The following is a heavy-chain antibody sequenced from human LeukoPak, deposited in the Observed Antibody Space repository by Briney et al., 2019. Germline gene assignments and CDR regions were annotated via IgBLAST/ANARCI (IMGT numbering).Heavy chain of an antibody. CDR3: ARGDYYGSGSYYRSKSPVWLDP. V-gene: IGHV4-34*01. CDR2: INHSGST. D-gene: IGHD3-10*01. J-gene: IGHJ5*02. CDR1: GGSFSGYY. Sequence: SETLSLTCAVYGGSFSGYYWSWIRQPPGKGLEWIGEINHSGSTNYNPSLKSRVTISVDTSKNQFSLKLSSVTAADTAVYYCARGDYYGSGSYYRSKSPVWLDPWGQGTLVTVSS.